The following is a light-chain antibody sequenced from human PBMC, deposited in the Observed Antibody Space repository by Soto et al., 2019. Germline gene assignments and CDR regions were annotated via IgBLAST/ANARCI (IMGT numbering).Light chain of an antibody. J-gene: IGKJ1*01. Sequence: EIVLTQSPGTQSMSPGERATLSCRARQSVSNNYLAWYQQKPGQAPRLLIYGASNRATGIPDRFSGSGSGTDFTLTISILEPEDFAVYYCQQDGSSGTFGQGTKEDIK. CDR3: QQDGSSGT. V-gene: IGKV3-20*01. CDR1: QSVSNNY. CDR2: GAS.